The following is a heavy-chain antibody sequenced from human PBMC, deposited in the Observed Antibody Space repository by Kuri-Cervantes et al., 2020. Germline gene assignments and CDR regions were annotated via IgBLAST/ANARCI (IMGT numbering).Heavy chain of an antibody. J-gene: IGHJ6*02. D-gene: IGHD3-3*01. CDR2: IYTSGST. CDR1: GGSISSYY. CDR3: ARWYYDFWSGYSIYGMDV. Sequence: ESLKISCTVSGGSISSYYWSWIRQPAGKGLEWIGRIYTSGSTNYNPSLKSRVTMSVDTSKNQFSLQLSSVTAADTAVYYCARWYYDFWSGYSIYGMDVWGQGTTVTVSS. V-gene: IGHV4-4*07.